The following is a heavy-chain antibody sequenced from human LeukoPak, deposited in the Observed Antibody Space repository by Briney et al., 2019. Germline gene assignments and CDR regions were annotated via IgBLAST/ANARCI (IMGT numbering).Heavy chain of an antibody. CDR1: GFTFSSYW. D-gene: IGHD2-15*01. Sequence: GGSLRLSCAASGFTFSSYWMTWVRQAPGKGLEWVANIREDGSEKYYVDSVKGRFTVSRDNAKNSLYLQVNSLRAEDTAVYYCANIYCSGGTCTYFDDWGQGTLVTVSS. CDR3: ANIYCSGGTCTYFDD. CDR2: IREDGSEK. V-gene: IGHV3-7*01. J-gene: IGHJ4*02.